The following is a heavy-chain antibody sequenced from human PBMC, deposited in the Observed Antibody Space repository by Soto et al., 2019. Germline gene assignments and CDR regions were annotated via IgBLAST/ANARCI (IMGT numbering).Heavy chain of an antibody. D-gene: IGHD2-2*01. CDR2: INSDGSST. V-gene: IGHV3-74*01. CDR1: GFTFSIYW. Sequence: PGGSLRLSCAASGFTFSIYWMHWVRQAPGKGLVWVSHINSDGSSTTYADSVKGRFTISRDNAKNTLYLQMNSLRAEDTAVYYCARDTLGPAACYFDYWGQGPLVTVSS. CDR3: ARDTLGPAACYFDY. J-gene: IGHJ4*02.